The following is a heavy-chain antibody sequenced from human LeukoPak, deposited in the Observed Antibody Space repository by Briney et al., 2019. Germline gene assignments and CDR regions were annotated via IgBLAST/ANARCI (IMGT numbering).Heavy chain of an antibody. J-gene: IGHJ4*02. V-gene: IGHV1-2*02. Sequence: ASVKVSCKASGYTFTGYYMHWVRQAPGQGLEWMGWINPNSGGTNYAQKFQGRVTMTRDTPISTAYMELSRLRSDDMAVYYCARRLDYYGSGSYSYWGQGTLVTVSS. CDR2: INPNSGGT. CDR1: GYTFTGYY. CDR3: ARRLDYYGSGSYSY. D-gene: IGHD3-10*01.